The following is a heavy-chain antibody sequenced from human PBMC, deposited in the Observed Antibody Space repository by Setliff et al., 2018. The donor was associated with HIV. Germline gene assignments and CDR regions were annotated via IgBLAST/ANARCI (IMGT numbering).Heavy chain of an antibody. CDR2: IYPGDFDT. J-gene: IGHJ6*03. D-gene: IGHD3-22*01. CDR1: GYSFSNYY. V-gene: IGHV5-51*01. CDR3: VRLFKGGRHYYDSSGYLSCMDV. Sequence: RGESLKISCKGSGYSFSNYYIGWVRQMPGKGLECMGVIYPGDFDTRYSPSFQGQVTISADKSISTAYLQWSSLKASDTAIYYCVRLFKGGRHYYDSSGYLSCMDVWGKGTTVTV.